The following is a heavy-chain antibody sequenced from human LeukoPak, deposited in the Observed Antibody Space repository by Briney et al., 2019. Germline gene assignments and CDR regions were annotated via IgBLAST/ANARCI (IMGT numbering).Heavy chain of an antibody. CDR2: IIPIIGME. Sequence: SVKVSCKASGGTFINYSITWVRQAPGQGPEWMGRIIPIIGMEDYAQKFQGRVTITADKSTSTAYMELSSLRSEDTAVYYCARGGGFGYFGSGPHYGDLYYFDYWGPGTRVTVSS. J-gene: IGHJ4*02. CDR1: GGTFINYS. CDR3: ARGGGFGYFGSGPHYGDLYYFDY. D-gene: IGHD3-10*01. V-gene: IGHV1-69*04.